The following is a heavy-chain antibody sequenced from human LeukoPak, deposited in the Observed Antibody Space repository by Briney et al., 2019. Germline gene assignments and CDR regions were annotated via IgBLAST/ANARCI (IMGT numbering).Heavy chain of an antibody. J-gene: IGHJ4*02. CDR2: VSGYNGNT. V-gene: IGHV1-18*01. CDR1: GSTFTSYG. D-gene: IGHD2-2*01. CDR3: ARDLVVVPAAPGGY. Sequence: ASVKVSCKXSGSTFTSYGITWVRQAPGQGLEWMGWVSGYNGNTNYTQKPQGRVTMTTDTSTSTAYMELRSLRSDDTAVYYCARDLVVVPAAPGGYWGQGTLVTVSS.